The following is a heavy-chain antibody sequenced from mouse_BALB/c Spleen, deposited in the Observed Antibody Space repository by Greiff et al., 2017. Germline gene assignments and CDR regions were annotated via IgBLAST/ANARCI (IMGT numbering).Heavy chain of an antibody. D-gene: IGHD2-3*01. CDR1: GYSITSDYA. CDR3: ARGDGYYVGAMDY. J-gene: IGHJ4*01. Sequence: EVQLQQSGPGLVKPSQSLSLTCTVTGYSITSDYAWNWIRQFPGNKLEWMGYISYSGSTSYNPSLKSRISITRDTSKNQFFLQLNSVTTEDTATYYCARGDGYYVGAMDYWGQGTSVTVSS. CDR2: ISYSGST. V-gene: IGHV3-2*02.